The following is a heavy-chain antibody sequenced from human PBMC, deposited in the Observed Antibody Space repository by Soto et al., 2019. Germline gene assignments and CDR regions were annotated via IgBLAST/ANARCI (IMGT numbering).Heavy chain of an antibody. CDR2: FYSSGSI. Sequence: SETLSLTCFVSGYSITAGGYYWSWIRHHPGKGLEWIGSFYSSGSIIYNPSLRSRVSISGDTSSNQFSMSLTSVTAEDTAVYYCARESEDLTSNFDYWGQGTLVTVSS. CDR3: ARESEDLTSNFDY. V-gene: IGHV4-31*03. J-gene: IGHJ4*02. CDR1: GYSITAGGYY.